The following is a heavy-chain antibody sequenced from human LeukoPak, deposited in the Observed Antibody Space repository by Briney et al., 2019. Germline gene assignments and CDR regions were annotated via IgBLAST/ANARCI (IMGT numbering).Heavy chain of an antibody. Sequence: ASVKVSCKVSGYTLTELSMHWVRQAPGKGLEWMGGFDPEDGETIYAQKFQGRVTMTEDTSTDTAYMELSSLRSEDTAVYYCATYYDYVWVFDYWGQGTLVTVSS. CDR1: GYTLTELS. CDR2: FDPEDGET. J-gene: IGHJ4*02. CDR3: ATYYDYVWVFDY. V-gene: IGHV1-24*01. D-gene: IGHD3-16*01.